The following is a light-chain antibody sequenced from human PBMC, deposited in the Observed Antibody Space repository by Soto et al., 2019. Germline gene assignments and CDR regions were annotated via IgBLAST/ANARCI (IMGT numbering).Light chain of an antibody. CDR2: SPN. J-gene: IGLJ2*01. CDR1: SSNIGSYT. CDR3: ASWDDSLNVVV. V-gene: IGLV1-44*01. Sequence: QSVLTQPPSASGTPGQRVTISCSGSSSNIGSYTVNWYQQFPGTAHKLLNYSPNQRPSGVPDRFSGSKSGTSASLAISGLQSEDEADYYCASWDDSLNVVVFGGGTKLTVL.